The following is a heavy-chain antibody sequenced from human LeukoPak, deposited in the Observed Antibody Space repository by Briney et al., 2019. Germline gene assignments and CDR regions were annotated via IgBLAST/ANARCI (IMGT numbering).Heavy chain of an antibody. CDR3: ATRRSGSHPYY. CDR1: GASVSSSSFY. CDR2: IFYSGST. Sequence: PSETLPLTCTVSGASVSSSSFYWEWIRQPPGKGLEWVGSIFYSGSTSYNPSLNSRVTMSVDTSKNQFSLRLSSVTATDTAVYYCATRRSGSHPYYWGQGTLVTVSS. J-gene: IGHJ4*02. V-gene: IGHV4-39*01. D-gene: IGHD6-19*01.